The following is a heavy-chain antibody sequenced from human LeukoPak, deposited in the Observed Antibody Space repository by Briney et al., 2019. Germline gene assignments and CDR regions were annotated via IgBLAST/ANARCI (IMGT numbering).Heavy chain of an antibody. D-gene: IGHD5-24*01. Sequence: PSETLSLTCAVYGGSFSGYYWSWIRQPPGKGLEWIGSIYYSGSTYYNPSLKSRVTISVDTSKNQFSLKLSSVTAADTAVYYCARKMSHVDYWGQGTLVTVSS. CDR3: ARKMSHVDY. V-gene: IGHV4-34*01. CDR2: IYYSGST. J-gene: IGHJ4*02. CDR1: GGSFSGYY.